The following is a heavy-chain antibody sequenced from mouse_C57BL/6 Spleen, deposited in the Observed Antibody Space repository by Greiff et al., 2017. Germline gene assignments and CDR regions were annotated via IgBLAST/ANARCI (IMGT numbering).Heavy chain of an antibody. CDR3: VRKWPTYEFAY. V-gene: IGHV10-1*01. CDR2: IRSKSNNYAT. CDR1: GFSFNTYA. J-gene: IGHJ3*01. Sequence: EVKLVESGGGLVQPKGSLKLSCAASGFSFNTYAMNWVRQAPGKGLEWVARIRSKSNNYATYYADSVKDSFTISRDDSESMLYLQMNNLKTEDTAMYYCVRKWPTYEFAYWGQGTLVTVSA. D-gene: IGHD5-5*01.